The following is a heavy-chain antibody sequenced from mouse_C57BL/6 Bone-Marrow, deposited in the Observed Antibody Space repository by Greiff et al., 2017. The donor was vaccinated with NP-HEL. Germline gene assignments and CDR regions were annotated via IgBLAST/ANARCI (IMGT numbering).Heavy chain of an antibody. D-gene: IGHD2-4*01. J-gene: IGHJ2*01. CDR1: GFTFSSYA. CDR2: ISDGGSYT. V-gene: IGHV5-4*01. CDR3: ARVHYDYDTGFDY. Sequence: EVQGVESGGGLVKPGGSLKLSCAASGFTFSSYAMSWVRQTPEKRLEWVATISDGGSYTYYPDNVKGRFTISRDNAKNNLYLQMSHLKSEDTAMYYCARVHYDYDTGFDYWGQGTTLTVSS.